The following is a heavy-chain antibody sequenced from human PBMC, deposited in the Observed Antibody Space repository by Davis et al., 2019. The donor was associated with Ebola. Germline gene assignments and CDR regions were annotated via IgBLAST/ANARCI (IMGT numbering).Heavy chain of an antibody. CDR1: GFTFSSYA. J-gene: IGHJ4*02. CDR3: ARERVGSSSRGPYFDY. V-gene: IGHV3-23*01. D-gene: IGHD6-6*01. CDR2: ISGSGGST. Sequence: GESLKISCAASGFTFSSYAMSWVRQAPGKGLEWVSAISGSGGSTYYADSVKGRFTISRDNSKNTLYLQMNSLRAEDTAVYYCARERVGSSSRGPYFDYWGQGTLVTVSS.